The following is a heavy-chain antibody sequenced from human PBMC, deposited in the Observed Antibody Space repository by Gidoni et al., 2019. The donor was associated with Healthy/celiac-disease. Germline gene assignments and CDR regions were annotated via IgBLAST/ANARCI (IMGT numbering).Heavy chain of an antibody. Sequence: HVTLRESGPALVKPTQPLPLTCPFSGFSLSTSGMCVSWIRQPPGKALEWLALIDWDDDKYYSTSLKTRLTISKDTSKNQVVLTMTNMDPVDTATYYWARCTVTTYFDYWGQGTLVTVSS. J-gene: IGHJ4*02. CDR1: GFSLSTSGMC. CDR2: IDWDDDK. D-gene: IGHD4-17*01. CDR3: ARCTVTTYFDY. V-gene: IGHV2-70*01.